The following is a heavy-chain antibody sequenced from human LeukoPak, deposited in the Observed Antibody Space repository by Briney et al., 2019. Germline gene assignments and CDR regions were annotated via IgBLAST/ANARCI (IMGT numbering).Heavy chain of an antibody. CDR1: GFTFSSYS. CDR3: ARDLSGVTGYTYGRGIDY. Sequence: GGSLRLSCAASGFTFSSYSMNWVRQAPGKGLEWVSYISSSSSTIYYADSVKGRFTISRDNAKTSLYLQMNSLRAEDTALYYCARDLSGVTGYTYGRGIDYWGQGTLVTVSS. J-gene: IGHJ4*02. D-gene: IGHD5-18*01. CDR2: ISSSSSTI. V-gene: IGHV3-48*04.